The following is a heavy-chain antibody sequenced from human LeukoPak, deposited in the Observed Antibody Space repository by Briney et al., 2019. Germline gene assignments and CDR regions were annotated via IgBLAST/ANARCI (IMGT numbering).Heavy chain of an antibody. Sequence: GESLKISCKGSGYSFTSYWIGWVRQMPGKGLEWMGIIYPGDSDTRYSPSFQGQVTISADKSISTAHLQWSSLKASDTAMYYCARPSIVVVTAGWDGGAFDIWGQGTMVTVSS. V-gene: IGHV5-51*01. CDR2: IYPGDSDT. D-gene: IGHD2-21*02. CDR3: ARPSIVVVTAGWDGGAFDI. J-gene: IGHJ3*02. CDR1: GYSFTSYW.